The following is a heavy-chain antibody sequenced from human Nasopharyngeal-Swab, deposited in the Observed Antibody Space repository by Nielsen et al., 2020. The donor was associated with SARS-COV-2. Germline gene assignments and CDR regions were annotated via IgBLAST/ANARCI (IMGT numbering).Heavy chain of an antibody. J-gene: IGHJ3*02. CDR3: ARRPPGIGPRAFDI. V-gene: IGHV4-39*01. CDR2: IYYSGST. Sequence: WIRKPPGKGLEWIGRIYYSGSTYYNPSLKSRVTISVDTSKNQFTLKLSYVTAADTAVYYCARRPPGIGPRAFDIWGQGTMVTVSS. D-gene: IGHD3-10*01.